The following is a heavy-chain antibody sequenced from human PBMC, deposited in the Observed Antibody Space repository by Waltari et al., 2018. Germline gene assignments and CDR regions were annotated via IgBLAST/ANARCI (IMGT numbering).Heavy chain of an antibody. J-gene: IGHJ6*02. CDR3: AKVLAVYYYYGMDV. CDR1: GFTFSSYA. V-gene: IGHV3-33*06. CDR2: IWYDGSNK. Sequence: VQLVESGGGLVQPGGSLRLSCAASGFTFSSYAMSWVRQAPGKGLEWVAVIWYDGSNKYYADSVKGRFTISRDNSKNTLYLQMNSLRAEDTAVYYCAKVLAVYYYYGMDVWGQGTTVTVSS.